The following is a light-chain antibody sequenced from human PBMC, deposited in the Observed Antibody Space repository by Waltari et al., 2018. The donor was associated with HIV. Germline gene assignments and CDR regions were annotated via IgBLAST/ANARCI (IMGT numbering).Light chain of an antibody. V-gene: IGLV4-69*01. CDR2: LNNDGSH. CDR3: QTWGSGIQV. CDR1: SGHSSYA. J-gene: IGLJ1*01. Sequence: QLVLTQSPSASASLGASVKLTCPLSSGHSSYAIAWHPQQPEKGPRFLMKLNNDGSHTKGDGIPNRFSGSSSGAERYLTISSLQSEDEADYYCQTWGSGIQVFGSGTKVTVL.